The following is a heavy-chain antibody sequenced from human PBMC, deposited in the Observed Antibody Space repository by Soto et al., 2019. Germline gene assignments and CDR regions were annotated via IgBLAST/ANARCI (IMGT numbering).Heavy chain of an antibody. V-gene: IGHV1-69*02. Sequence: GASVKVSCKASGGTFSSYTISWVRQAPGQGLEWMGRIIPILGIANYAQKFQGRVTITADKSTSTAYMELSSLRSEDTAVYYCARSGYCSSTSCSGAFDIWGQGTMVTVSS. CDR1: GGTFSSYT. J-gene: IGHJ3*02. D-gene: IGHD2-2*03. CDR3: ARSGYCSSTSCSGAFDI. CDR2: IIPILGIA.